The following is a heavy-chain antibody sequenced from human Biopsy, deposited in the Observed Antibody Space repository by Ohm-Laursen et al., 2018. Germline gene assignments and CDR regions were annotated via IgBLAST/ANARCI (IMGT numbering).Heavy chain of an antibody. CDR1: GGTFINYG. CDR2: NIPILGTG. D-gene: IGHD3-9*01. CDR3: ATKLTGYFHH. V-gene: IGHV1-69*06. Sequence: SSVKASCKPPGGTFINYGVNWVRQAPGQGLEWLGGNIPILGTGNYAQKFQDRVTVAADTSTSTATMELRSLRSDDTAVYYCATKLTGYFHHWGQGTLVIVSS. J-gene: IGHJ1*01.